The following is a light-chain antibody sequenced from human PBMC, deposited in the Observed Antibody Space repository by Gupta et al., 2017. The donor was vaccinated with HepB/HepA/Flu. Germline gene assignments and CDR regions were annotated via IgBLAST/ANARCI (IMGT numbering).Light chain of an antibody. Sequence: EIVLTQSPATLSLSPGERATLSCRASQSVSSYLAWYQQKPGQAPRLIIYDASNSATGITARFSGSGYAKDFTLTSSRREDEDFAVYYGQQRSTLLTFGGGTKVEIK. CDR1: QSVSSY. J-gene: IGKJ4*01. CDR3: QQRSTLLT. CDR2: DAS. V-gene: IGKV3-11*01.